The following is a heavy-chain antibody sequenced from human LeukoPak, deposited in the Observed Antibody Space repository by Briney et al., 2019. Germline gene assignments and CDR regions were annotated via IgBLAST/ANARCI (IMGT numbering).Heavy chain of an antibody. D-gene: IGHD2-2*01. CDR3: ARVRVPAAMGVYYFDY. Sequence: PGGSLRLSCAASGFTVSSNYMSWVRQAPGKGLEWVSVIYSGGSTYYADSVKGRFTISRDNSKNTLYLQMNSLRAEDTAVYYCARVRVPAAMGVYYFDYWGQGTLVTVSS. V-gene: IGHV3-53*01. CDR1: GFTVSSNY. CDR2: IYSGGST. J-gene: IGHJ4*02.